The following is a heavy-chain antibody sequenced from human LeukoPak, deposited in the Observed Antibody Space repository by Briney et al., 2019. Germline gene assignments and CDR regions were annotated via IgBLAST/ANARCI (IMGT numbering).Heavy chain of an antibody. V-gene: IGHV1-18*01. CDR2: ISAYNGNT. Sequence: ASVKVSCKASGYTFTSYGISWVRQAPGQGLEWMGWISAYNGNTNYAQKLQGRVTMTTDTSTSTAYMELRSLRSDDTAVYYCAREEVSDYYDSSGYYYGGIDYWGQGTLVTVSS. D-gene: IGHD3-22*01. CDR3: AREEVSDYYDSSGYYYGGIDY. CDR1: GYTFTSYG. J-gene: IGHJ4*02.